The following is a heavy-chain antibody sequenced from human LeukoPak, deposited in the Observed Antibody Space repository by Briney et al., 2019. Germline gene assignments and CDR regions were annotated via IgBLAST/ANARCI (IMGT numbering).Heavy chain of an antibody. J-gene: IGHJ4*02. D-gene: IGHD6-13*01. CDR3: ARQYRSSWYGEDY. CDR1: GYSFTTYW. CDR2: IYPGDSDT. Sequence: GESLKISCKGSGYSFTTYWIGWVRQMPGKGLEWMGIIYPGDSDTRYSPSFQGQVTISADKSISTAYLQWSSLKASDTAMYYCARQYRSSWYGEDYWGQGTLVTVSS. V-gene: IGHV5-51*01.